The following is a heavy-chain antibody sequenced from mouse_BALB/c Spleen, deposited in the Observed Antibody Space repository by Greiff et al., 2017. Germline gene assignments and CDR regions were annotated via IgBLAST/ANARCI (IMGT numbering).Heavy chain of an antibody. CDR2: IDPENGDT. CDR3: NTYDWDAMDY. D-gene: IGHD2-14*01. J-gene: IGHJ4*01. CDR1: GFNIKDYY. Sequence: VQLKESGAELVRPGASVKLSCTASGFNIKDYYMHWVKQRPEQGLEWIGWIDPENGDTEYAPKFQGKATMTADTSSNTAYLQLSSLTSEDTAGYYCNTYDWDAMDYWGQGTSVTVSS. V-gene: IGHV14-4*02.